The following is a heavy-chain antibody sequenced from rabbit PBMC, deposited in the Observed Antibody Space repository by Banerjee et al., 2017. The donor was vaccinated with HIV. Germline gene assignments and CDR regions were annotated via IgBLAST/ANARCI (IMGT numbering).Heavy chain of an antibody. CDR2: IYAGSGGNS. V-gene: IGHV1S45*01. J-gene: IGHJ4*01. Sequence: EESGGDLVKPEGSLTLTCTASGFSFSSSYWICWVRQAPGQGLEWIACIYAGSGGNSDYANWAKGRFTISKTSSTTVTLQMTRLTAADTATYFCARGAGYPGYGYDMWGPGTLVTVS. CDR1: GFSFSSSYW. D-gene: IGHD7-1*01. CDR3: ARGAGYPGYGYDM.